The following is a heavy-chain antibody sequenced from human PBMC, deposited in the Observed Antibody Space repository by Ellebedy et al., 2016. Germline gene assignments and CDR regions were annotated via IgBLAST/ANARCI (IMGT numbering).Heavy chain of an antibody. CDR1: GFTVSNDF. CDR2: IKQDGSEK. CDR3: ARDSGSYPVTVDAFDI. D-gene: IGHD1-26*01. J-gene: IGHJ3*02. V-gene: IGHV3-7*01. Sequence: GGSLRLXXAVSGFTVSNDFMSWVRQTPGKGLEWVARIKQDGSEKYYVDSVKGRFTISRDNAKNSLYLQMNSLSAEDTAVYYCARDSGSYPVTVDAFDIWGQGTMVTVSS.